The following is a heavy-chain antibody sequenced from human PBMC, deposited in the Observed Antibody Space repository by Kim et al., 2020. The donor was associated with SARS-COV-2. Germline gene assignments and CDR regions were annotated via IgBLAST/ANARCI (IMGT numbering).Heavy chain of an antibody. V-gene: IGHV3-21*01. J-gene: IGHJ6*02. CDR1: GFTFSSYS. Sequence: GGSLRLSCAASGFTFSSYSMNWVRQASGKGLEWVSSISSSSSYIYYADSVKGRFTISRDNAKNSLYLQMNSLRAEDTAVYYCARDVNYPPLGDDNYYYYYGMDVWGQGTTVTVSS. CDR2: ISSSSSYI. CDR3: ARDVNYPPLGDDNYYYYYGMDV. D-gene: IGHD3-16*01.